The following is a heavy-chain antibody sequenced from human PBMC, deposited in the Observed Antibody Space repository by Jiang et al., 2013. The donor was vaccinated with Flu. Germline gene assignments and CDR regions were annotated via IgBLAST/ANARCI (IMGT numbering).Heavy chain of an antibody. J-gene: IGHJ4*02. CDR3: AKKPSYYYDSSGYRYFDY. V-gene: IGHV3-23*01. Sequence: CAASGFTFSSYAMSWVRQAPGKGLEWVSGISGSGSRTYYADSVKGRFTISRDNSKNTLYLQMNSLRAEDTAVYYCAKKPSYYYDSSGYRYFDYWGQGTLVTVSP. CDR2: ISGSGSRT. D-gene: IGHD3-22*01. CDR1: GFTFSSYA.